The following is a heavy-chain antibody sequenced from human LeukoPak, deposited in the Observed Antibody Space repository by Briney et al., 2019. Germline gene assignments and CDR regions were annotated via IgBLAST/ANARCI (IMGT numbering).Heavy chain of an antibody. CDR1: GYTFTGYY. CDR3: ARRGEILTGYYHFDY. CDR2: INPNIGGT. J-gene: IGHJ4*02. D-gene: IGHD3-9*01. Sequence: ASVKVSCKDSGYTFTGYYIQWVRQAPGQGLERMGWINPNIGGTNYAQTSQGWVTMTRDTSISTAYMELSRLRSDDTAVYYCARRGEILTGYYHFDYWGQGTLVTVSS. V-gene: IGHV1-2*04.